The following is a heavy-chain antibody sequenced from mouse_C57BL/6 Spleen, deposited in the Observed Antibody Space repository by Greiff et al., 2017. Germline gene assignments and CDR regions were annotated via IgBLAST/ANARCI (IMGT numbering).Heavy chain of an antibody. J-gene: IGHJ3*01. D-gene: IGHD1-1*01. Sequence: EVQLQQSGTVLARPGASVKMSCKTSGYTFTSYWIHWVKQRPGQGLEWIGAIYPGNSDTSYNQKFKGKAKLTAVTSASTASMELRSLTNEDSAVYYCTRENYGSSYGFAYWGQGTLVTVSA. V-gene: IGHV1-5*01. CDR2: IYPGNSDT. CDR1: GYTFTSYW. CDR3: TRENYGSSYGFAY.